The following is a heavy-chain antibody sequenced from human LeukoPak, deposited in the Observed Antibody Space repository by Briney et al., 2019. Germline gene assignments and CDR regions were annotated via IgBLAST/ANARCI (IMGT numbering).Heavy chain of an antibody. Sequence: SETLSLTCTVSGGSISSSRYYWGWIRQPPGKGLEWIGSIYYSGSTYYNPSLKSRVTVSIDTSKNQFSLKLTSVTAADTAVYYCARGRALYGSGVSAADPYGLDVWGQGTTVTVSS. D-gene: IGHD3-10*01. CDR3: ARGRALYGSGVSAADPYGLDV. V-gene: IGHV4-39*07. CDR1: GGSISSSRYY. J-gene: IGHJ6*02. CDR2: IYYSGST.